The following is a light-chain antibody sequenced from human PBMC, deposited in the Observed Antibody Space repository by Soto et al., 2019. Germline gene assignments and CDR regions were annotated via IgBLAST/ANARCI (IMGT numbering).Light chain of an antibody. CDR3: SSNAGSNAPYV. CDR1: SSDVGAYNF. CDR2: EVS. Sequence: QSVLTQPASVSGSPGESITISCTGTSSDVGAYNFVSWYQQHPGKAPKLIIHEVSNRPSGVSNRFSGSKSGNTASLTISGLQDEDEAEYYCSSNAGSNAPYVFGSGNKVTVL. J-gene: IGLJ1*01. V-gene: IGLV2-14*01.